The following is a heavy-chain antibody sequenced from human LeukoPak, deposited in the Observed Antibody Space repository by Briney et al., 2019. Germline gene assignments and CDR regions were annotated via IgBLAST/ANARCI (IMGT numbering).Heavy chain of an antibody. J-gene: IGHJ4*02. CDR3: ARSTGRGVTMGY. Sequence: GGSLRPSCAASGFTFSDYYMSWVRQAPGKGLEWVSVIYSGGSTYYADSVKGRFTISRDNSKNTLYLQMNSLRAEDTAVYYCARSTGRGVTMGYWGQGTLVTVSS. CDR2: IYSGGST. V-gene: IGHV3-53*01. CDR1: GFTFSDYY. D-gene: IGHD1-14*01.